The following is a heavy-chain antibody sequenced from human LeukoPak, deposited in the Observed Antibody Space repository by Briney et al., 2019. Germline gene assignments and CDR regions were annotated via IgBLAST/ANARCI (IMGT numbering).Heavy chain of an antibody. V-gene: IGHV3-64*01. CDR3: ARDVREGYFDY. Sequence: GGSLRLSCAASRVTFDNYAMHWVRQAPGKGLEYVSGISGNGDSTHYANSVQGRFTISRDNSKNTLYLQVSSLRDEDMAVFYCARDVREGYFDYWGQGTLVTVSS. CDR2: ISGNGDST. J-gene: IGHJ4*02. CDR1: RVTFDNYA.